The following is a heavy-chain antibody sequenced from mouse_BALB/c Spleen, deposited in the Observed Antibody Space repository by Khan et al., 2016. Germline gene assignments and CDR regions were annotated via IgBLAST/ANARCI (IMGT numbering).Heavy chain of an antibody. V-gene: IGHV6-6*01. D-gene: IGHD2-1*01. Sequence: EVQLVESGGGLVQPGGSMKLSCVASGFTFSDAWVDWVRQSPEKGLEWVAEIRSKANNHAAYYAESVKGRFTISRDDSKSSVYLQMNNLRAEDTGIYRCTWPRVTHFDYWGQGTTLTVSS. CDR2: IRSKANNHAA. CDR1: GFTFSDAW. J-gene: IGHJ2*01. CDR3: TWPRVTHFDY.